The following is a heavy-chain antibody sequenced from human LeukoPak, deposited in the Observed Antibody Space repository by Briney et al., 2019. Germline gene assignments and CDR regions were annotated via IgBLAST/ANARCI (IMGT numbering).Heavy chain of an antibody. J-gene: IGHJ4*02. CDR3: ARVRYGDYSFDY. CDR1: GFTLSTYS. Sequence: GSLRLSCAASGFTLSTYSMNWVRQAPGKGLEWVSSISSSSSYIYYADSVKGRFTISRDNAKNSLYLQMNSLRAEDTAVYYCARVRYGDYSFDYWGQGTLVTVSS. V-gene: IGHV3-21*01. CDR2: ISSSSSYI. D-gene: IGHD4-17*01.